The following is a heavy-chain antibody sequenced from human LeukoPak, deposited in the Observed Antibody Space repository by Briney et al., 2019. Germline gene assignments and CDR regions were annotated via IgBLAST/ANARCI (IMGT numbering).Heavy chain of an antibody. D-gene: IGHD2-15*01. CDR2: ISGSGVGT. CDR3: AKEEGFCSGGSSQHLDN. J-gene: IGHJ4*02. CDR1: GFIFRNYG. V-gene: IGHV3-23*01. Sequence: GGSLRLSCAASGFIFRNYGMNWVRQAPGKGLEWVSAISGSGVGTYYADSVKGRFTISRDNSKNTLYLQMNTLRAEDTAVYYCAKEEGFCSGGSSQHLDNWGQGPLVTVS.